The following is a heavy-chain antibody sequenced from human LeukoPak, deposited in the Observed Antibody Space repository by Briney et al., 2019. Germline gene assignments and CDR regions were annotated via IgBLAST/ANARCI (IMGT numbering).Heavy chain of an antibody. CDR1: GFTFSTYV. CDR3: ANLRGSGSSYFDS. J-gene: IGHJ4*02. D-gene: IGHD3-10*01. CDR2: ISASGIGT. V-gene: IGHV3-23*01. Sequence: GGSLRLSCAASGFTFSTYVMSWVRQAPGKGLEWVSTISASGIGTYYADFVRRRFTVYRDNSKNPLYLQINSLRAEDTAVYCCANLRGSGSSYFDSWGQGTLVTVSS.